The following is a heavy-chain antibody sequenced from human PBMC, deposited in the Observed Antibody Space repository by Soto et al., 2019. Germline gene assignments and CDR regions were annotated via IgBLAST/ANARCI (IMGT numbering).Heavy chain of an antibody. CDR3: ATDRFTEGTGYSTIYYYYGLDV. J-gene: IGHJ6*02. D-gene: IGHD3-9*01. CDR1: GYTLTELS. V-gene: IGHV1-24*01. CDR2: FDPEDGET. Sequence: ASVKVSCKVSGYTLTELSMHWVRQAPGKGLEWMGGFDPEDGETIYAQKFQGRVTMTEDTSTDTAYMELSSLRSEDTAVYYCATDRFTEGTGYSTIYYYYGLDVWGQGTTVTVSS.